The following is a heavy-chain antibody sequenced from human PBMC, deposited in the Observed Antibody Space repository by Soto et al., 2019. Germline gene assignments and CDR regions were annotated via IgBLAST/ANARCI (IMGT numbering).Heavy chain of an antibody. J-gene: IGHJ4*02. CDR2: ISGSGGST. CDR1: GFTFSSYA. Sequence: GGSLRLSCAASGFTFSSYAMSWVRQARGKGLEWVSAISGSGGSTYYADSVKGRFTISRDNSKNTLYLQMNSLRAEDTAVYYCAKDEGYYYDSSGYPYSWGQGTLVTVSS. CDR3: AKDEGYYYDSSGYPYS. D-gene: IGHD3-22*01. V-gene: IGHV3-23*01.